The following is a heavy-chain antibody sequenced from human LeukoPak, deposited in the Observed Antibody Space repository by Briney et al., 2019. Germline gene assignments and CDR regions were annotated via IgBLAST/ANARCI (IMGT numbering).Heavy chain of an antibody. CDR2: ISSSSSYI. CDR1: GFTFSSYA. Sequence: PGGSLRLSCAASGFTFSSYAMSWVRQAPGKGLEWVSSISSSSSYIYYADSVKGRFTISRDNAKNSLYLQMNSLRAEDTAVYYCARVPEDSSGWVPSDYWGQGTLVTVSS. D-gene: IGHD6-19*01. CDR3: ARVPEDSSGWVPSDY. J-gene: IGHJ4*02. V-gene: IGHV3-21*01.